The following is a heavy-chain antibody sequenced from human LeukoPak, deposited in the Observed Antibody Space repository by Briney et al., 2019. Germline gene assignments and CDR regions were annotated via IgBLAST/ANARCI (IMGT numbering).Heavy chain of an antibody. Sequence: GASVKVSCKASGYTFTSYDINWVRQATGQGLEWMGWMNPNSGNTGYAQKFQGRATMTRNTSISTAYMELSSLRSEDTAVYYCAIGPATIQPDYWGQGTLVTVSS. CDR1: GYTFTSYD. CDR2: MNPNSGNT. J-gene: IGHJ4*02. V-gene: IGHV1-8*01. D-gene: IGHD5-12*01. CDR3: AIGPATIQPDY.